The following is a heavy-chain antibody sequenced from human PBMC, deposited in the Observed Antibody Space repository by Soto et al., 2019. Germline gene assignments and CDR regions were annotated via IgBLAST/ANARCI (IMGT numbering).Heavy chain of an antibody. Sequence: GGSLRLSCAASGFTFSSYGMHWVRQAPGKGLGWVVVIWYDGSNKYYAYSVKGRFTISRDNSMNTLYLQMNSLRAEDTAVYYCARDRAYSSSPLYYFDYWGQGTLVTVSS. J-gene: IGHJ4*02. D-gene: IGHD6-6*01. CDR3: ARDRAYSSSPLYYFDY. V-gene: IGHV3-33*01. CDR1: GFTFSSYG. CDR2: IWYDGSNK.